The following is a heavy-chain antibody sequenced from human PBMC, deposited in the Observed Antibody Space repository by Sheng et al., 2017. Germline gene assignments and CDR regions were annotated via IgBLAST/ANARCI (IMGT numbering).Heavy chain of an antibody. D-gene: IGHD3-22*01. Sequence: EVQLLESGGGLVQPGGSLRLSCAASGFTFSSYAMSWVRQAPGKGLEWVSAISGSGGSTYYADSVKGRFTISRDNSKNTLYLQMNSLRAEDTAVYYCAKTSYYYDSSGYRDAFDIWGQGTMVTVSS. CDR2: ISGSGGST. J-gene: IGHJ3*02. V-gene: IGHV3-23*01. CDR3: AKTSYYYDSSGYRDAFDI. CDR1: GFTFSSYA.